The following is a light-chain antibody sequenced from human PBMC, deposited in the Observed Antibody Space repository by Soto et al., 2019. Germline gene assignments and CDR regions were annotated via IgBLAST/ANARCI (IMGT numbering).Light chain of an antibody. CDR2: AAS. CDR3: LQDYTYPRT. V-gene: IGKV1-6*01. CDR1: QDIRSD. Sequence: AIPMTQSPSSLSASVGDRVTITCRASQDIRSDLAWYQKKSGEAPKLLIYAASTLQSGVPSRFSGSGSGSDFTLTISSLQPEDFATYYCLQDYTYPRTFGQGTSVDI. J-gene: IGKJ1*01.